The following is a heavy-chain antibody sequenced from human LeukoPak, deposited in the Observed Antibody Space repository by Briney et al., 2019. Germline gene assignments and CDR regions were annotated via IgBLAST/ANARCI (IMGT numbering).Heavy chain of an antibody. Sequence: PGGSLRLSCAASGFSVSNDYTSWVRQAPGKGLEWISVIYSGSNTYYADSVKGRFAISRDNSKNTLYLLMNSLRAEDTAVYYRAGKGGSNRGFDYWALGTLVTVSS. CDR3: AGKGGSNRGFDY. J-gene: IGHJ4*02. V-gene: IGHV3-53*01. CDR2: IYSGSNT. CDR1: GFSVSNDY. D-gene: IGHD1-26*01.